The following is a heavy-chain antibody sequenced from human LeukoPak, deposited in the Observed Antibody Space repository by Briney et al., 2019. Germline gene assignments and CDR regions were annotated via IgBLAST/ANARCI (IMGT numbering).Heavy chain of an antibody. CDR1: GFTFNMYD. CDR3: AKDPQYSSSSDY. CDR2: ISYDGSNK. V-gene: IGHV3-30*18. J-gene: IGHJ4*02. Sequence: GGSLRLSCAASGFTFNMYDMFWVRQAPGKGLEWVAVISYDGSNKYYAGSVKGRFTISRDNSKNTLYLQMNSLRAEDTAVYYCAKDPQYSSSSDYWGQGTLVTVSS. D-gene: IGHD6-6*01.